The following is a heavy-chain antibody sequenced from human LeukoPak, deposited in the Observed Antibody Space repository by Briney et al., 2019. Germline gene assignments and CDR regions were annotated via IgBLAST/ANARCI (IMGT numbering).Heavy chain of an antibody. CDR1: GFTFSSYA. CDR2: ISGSGGST. J-gene: IGHJ1*01. CDR3: AKDPAVANTARRFQH. V-gene: IGHV3-23*01. Sequence: GGSLRLSCAASGFTFSSYAMSWVRQAPGKGLEWVSAISGSGGSTYYADSVKGRFTISRDNSKNTLYLQMNSLRAEDTAVYYCAKDPAVANTARRFQHWGQGTLVTVTS. D-gene: IGHD6-19*01.